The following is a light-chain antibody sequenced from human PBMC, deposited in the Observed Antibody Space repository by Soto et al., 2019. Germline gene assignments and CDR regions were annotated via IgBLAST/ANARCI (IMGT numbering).Light chain of an antibody. J-gene: IGLJ1*01. CDR1: SSNIGINT. Sequence: QSVLTQPPSASGTPGQTITIPCSGGSSNIGINTVSWYEHLPGTAPRLLIYGNNQRPSGVPDRFSGSKSGTSASLAISGLQSEDEAHYYCATWDDSLDVHVFGTGTKVTVL. CDR3: ATWDDSLDVHV. CDR2: GNN. V-gene: IGLV1-44*01.